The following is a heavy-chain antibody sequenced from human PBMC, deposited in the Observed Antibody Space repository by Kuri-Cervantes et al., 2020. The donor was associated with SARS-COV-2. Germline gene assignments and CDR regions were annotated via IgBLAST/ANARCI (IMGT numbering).Heavy chain of an antibody. J-gene: IGHJ3*02. CDR1: GGTFSSYA. V-gene: IGHV1-69*04. CDR2: IIPILGTA. D-gene: IGHD4-17*01. Sequence: SVKVSCKASGGTFSSYAISWVRQAPGQGLEWMGRIIPILGTANYAQKFQGRVTITADKSTSTAYMELSRLRSDDTAVYYCARDLMTTVTTGAFDIWGQGTMVTVSS. CDR3: ARDLMTTVTTGAFDI.